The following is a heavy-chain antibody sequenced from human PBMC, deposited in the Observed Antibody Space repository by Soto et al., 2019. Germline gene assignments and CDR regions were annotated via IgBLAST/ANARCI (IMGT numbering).Heavy chain of an antibody. V-gene: IGHV3-74*03. CDR1: GFTFNSYW. D-gene: IGHD3-10*01. Sequence: EVQLVESGGGLVQPGGSLRLSCAASGFTFNSYWMHWVRQAPGKGLVWVSRINSDGSTTTYADSVKGRFTISRDNAKNTAYLQMNSLGADDTAVYYCVPSYYGSGTYSHFDYWGQGTLVTVSS. CDR2: INSDGSTT. J-gene: IGHJ4*02. CDR3: VPSYYGSGTYSHFDY.